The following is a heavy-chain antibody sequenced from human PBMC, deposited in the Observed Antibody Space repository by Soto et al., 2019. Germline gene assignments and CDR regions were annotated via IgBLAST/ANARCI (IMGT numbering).Heavy chain of an antibody. CDR3: ASQSIVVVVSASWFDP. D-gene: IGHD2-15*01. Sequence: GGSLRLSCAASGFTFSSYAMHWVRQAPGKGLEWVAVISYDGSNKYYADSVTGRFTISRDNSKNTLYLQMNSLRAEDTAVYYCASQSIVVVVSASWFDPWGQGTLVTVSS. CDR2: ISYDGSNK. CDR1: GFTFSSYA. J-gene: IGHJ5*02. V-gene: IGHV3-30-3*01.